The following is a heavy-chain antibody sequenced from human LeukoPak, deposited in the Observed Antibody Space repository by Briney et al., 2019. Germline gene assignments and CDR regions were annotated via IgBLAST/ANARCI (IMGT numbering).Heavy chain of an antibody. V-gene: IGHV4-34*01. CDR2: INHSGST. CDR1: GGSFSGYY. D-gene: IGHD2-2*01. Sequence: SETVSLTCAVYGGSFSGYYWSWIRQPPGKGLDWIGEINHSGSTNYNPSLKSRVTISVDTSKNQFSLKLSSVTAADTAVYYCARRAGYCSSTSCYWAYYFDYWGQGTLVTVSS. CDR3: ARRAGYCSSTSCYWAYYFDY. J-gene: IGHJ4*02.